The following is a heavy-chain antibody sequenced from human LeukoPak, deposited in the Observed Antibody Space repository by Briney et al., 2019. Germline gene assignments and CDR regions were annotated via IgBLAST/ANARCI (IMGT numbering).Heavy chain of an antibody. CDR1: GFTFSIYS. CDR2: ISSSSSTI. V-gene: IGHV3-48*01. CDR3: ARVGCGWVLTLCDAFDI. D-gene: IGHD2-15*01. Sequence: PGGSLRLSCAAPGFTFSIYSMNWVRQAPGKGLEWVSYISSSSSTILYADSVKGRFTISRDNAKNSLYLQMNSLRAEDTAVYYCARVGCGWVLTLCDAFDIWGQGTMVTVSS. J-gene: IGHJ3*02.